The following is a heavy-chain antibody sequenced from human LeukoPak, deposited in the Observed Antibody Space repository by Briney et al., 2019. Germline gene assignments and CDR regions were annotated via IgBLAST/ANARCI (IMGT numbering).Heavy chain of an antibody. CDR1: GYTLTELS. J-gene: IGHJ4*02. D-gene: IGHD4-23*01. CDR3: ATDDDYGGNSVFDY. Sequence: GASVKVSCKVSGYTLTELSMHGVRQAPGKGLEWMGGFDPEDGETIYAQKFQGRVTMTEDTSTDTAYMELSSLRSEDTAVYYCATDDDYGGNSVFDYWGQGTLVTVSS. V-gene: IGHV1-24*01. CDR2: FDPEDGET.